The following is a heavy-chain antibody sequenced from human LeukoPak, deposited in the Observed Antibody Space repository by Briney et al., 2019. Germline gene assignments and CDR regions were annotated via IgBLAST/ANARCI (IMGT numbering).Heavy chain of an antibody. CDR3: ARDLYGDSSSRERDY. D-gene: IGHD6-13*01. CDR2: ISSSSSYI. V-gene: IGHV3-21*01. J-gene: IGHJ4*02. CDR1: GFIFSSYG. Sequence: GGSLRLSCAASGFIFSSYGMHWVRQAPGKGLEWVSSISSSSSYIYYADSVKGRFTISRDNAKNSLYLQMNSLRAEDTAVYYCARDLYGDSSSRERDYWGQGTLVTVSS.